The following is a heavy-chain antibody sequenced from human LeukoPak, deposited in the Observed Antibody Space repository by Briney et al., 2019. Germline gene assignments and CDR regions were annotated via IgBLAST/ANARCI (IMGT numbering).Heavy chain of an antibody. CDR1: GGPFSGFF. CDR2: INDGGRT. Sequence: PSETLSLTCANYGGPFSGFFWSWIRQPPGKGLEWIGEINDGGRTNYNPSLQSRVTISIDTSKNQFSLKLTSVTAADTAVYYCAQASSYTEAIRYNPSWFGPWGQGTLVTASS. V-gene: IGHV4-34*01. D-gene: IGHD3-10*01. CDR3: AQASSYTEAIRYNPSWFGP. J-gene: IGHJ5*02.